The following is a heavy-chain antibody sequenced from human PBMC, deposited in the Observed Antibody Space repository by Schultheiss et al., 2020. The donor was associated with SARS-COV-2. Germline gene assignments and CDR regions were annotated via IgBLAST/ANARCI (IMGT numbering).Heavy chain of an antibody. J-gene: IGHJ6*02. CDR1: GDSIDSGGYY. CDR3: ARDREDIVVVVAATPYYGMEV. V-gene: IGHV4-61*02. CDR2: IYTSGST. Sequence: SQTLSLTCTVSGDSIDSGGYYWSWIRQPAGKGLEWIGRIYTSGSTNYNPSLKSRVTISVDTSKNQFSLKLSSVTAADTAVYYCARDREDIVVVVAATPYYGMEVWGEGTTVTVSS. D-gene: IGHD2-15*01.